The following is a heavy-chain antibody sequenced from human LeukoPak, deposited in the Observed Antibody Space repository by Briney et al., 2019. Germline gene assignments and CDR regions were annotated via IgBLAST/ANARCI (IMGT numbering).Heavy chain of an antibody. D-gene: IGHD3-10*01. CDR3: AREGYYGSGSPPSLYFDY. Sequence: GGSLRLSCAASGFTFSSYWMTWVRQAPGKGLEWVAVTSSDLNVKLYADSVKGRFTISRDNSRSTLYLQMNSLRPEDTAIYYCAREGYYGSGSPPSLYFDYWGQGTLVTVSS. CDR2: TSSDLNVK. CDR1: GFTFSSYW. V-gene: IGHV3-30*03. J-gene: IGHJ4*02.